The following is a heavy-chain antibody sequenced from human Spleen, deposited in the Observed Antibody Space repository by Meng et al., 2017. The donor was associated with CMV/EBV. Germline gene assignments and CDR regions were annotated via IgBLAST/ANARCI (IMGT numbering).Heavy chain of an antibody. CDR2: ISAYNANT. J-gene: IGHJ4*02. D-gene: IGHD3-16*02. V-gene: IGHV1-18*01. Sequence: TFTNYGISWVRQAPGQGLEWMGGISAYNANTNYAQKLQGRVTMTTDTSTSTAYMELRSLRSDDTAIYFCARGPRTTFGGVIIWPLEFWGQGTLVTVSS. CDR3: ARGPRTTFGGVIIWPLEF. CDR1: TFTNYG.